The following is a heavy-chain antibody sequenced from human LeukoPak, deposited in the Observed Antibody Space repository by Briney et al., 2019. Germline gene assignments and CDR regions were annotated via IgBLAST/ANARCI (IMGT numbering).Heavy chain of an antibody. CDR2: ISWNSGSI. J-gene: IGHJ4*02. Sequence: PGRSLRLSCAASGFTFDDYAMHWVRQAPGKGLEWVSGISWNSGSIGYADSVKGRFTISRDNAKNSLYLQVNSLRAEDTALYYCAKGPPHGIAVAGVFDYWGQGTLVTVSS. V-gene: IGHV3-9*01. CDR3: AKGPPHGIAVAGVFDY. CDR1: GFTFDDYA. D-gene: IGHD6-19*01.